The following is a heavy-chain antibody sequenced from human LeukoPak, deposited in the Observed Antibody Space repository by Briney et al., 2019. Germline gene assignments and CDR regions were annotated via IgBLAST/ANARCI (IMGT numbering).Heavy chain of an antibody. Sequence: PGGSLRLSCAASGFTFSSYAMSWVRQAPGKGLEWVSAISGSGGSTYYADSVKGRFTISRDNAKNSLYLQMNSLILEDTAVYYCARDGSGSGDYWGQGTLVTVSS. V-gene: IGHV3-23*01. CDR2: ISGSGGST. D-gene: IGHD2-15*01. CDR1: GFTFSSYA. CDR3: ARDGSGSGDY. J-gene: IGHJ4*02.